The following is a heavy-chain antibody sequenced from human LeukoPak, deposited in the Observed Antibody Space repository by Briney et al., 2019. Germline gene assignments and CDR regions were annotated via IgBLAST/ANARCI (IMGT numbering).Heavy chain of an antibody. Sequence: GESLKISCKGPGYSFTNYWLAWGRQMPGQGLEWMGIIYPGDSDTRYSPSFHGTVTISADKSISTAYLQWSGLKASDTAMYYCARHHYSGLYNWFDPWGQGTLVTVSS. CDR2: IYPGDSDT. V-gene: IGHV5-51*01. CDR3: ARHHYSGLYNWFDP. J-gene: IGHJ5*02. D-gene: IGHD1-26*01. CDR1: GYSFTNYW.